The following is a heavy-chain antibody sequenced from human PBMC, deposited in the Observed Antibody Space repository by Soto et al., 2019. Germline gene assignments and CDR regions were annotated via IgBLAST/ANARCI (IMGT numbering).Heavy chain of an antibody. Sequence: ASVKVSCKASGYTFTSYGISWVRQAPGQGLEWMGWISAYNGNTNYAQKLQGRVTMTTDTSTSTAYMELRSLRSDDTAVYYCARGGIRQWLVYDFDYWGQGTLVTVSS. CDR3: ARGGIRQWLVYDFDY. J-gene: IGHJ4*02. V-gene: IGHV1-18*01. CDR1: GYTFTSYG. CDR2: ISAYNGNT. D-gene: IGHD6-19*01.